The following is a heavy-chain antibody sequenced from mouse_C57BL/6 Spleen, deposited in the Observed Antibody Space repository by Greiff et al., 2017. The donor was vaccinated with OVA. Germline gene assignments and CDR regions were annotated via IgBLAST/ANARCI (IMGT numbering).Heavy chain of an antibody. Sequence: SGTVLARPGASVKMSCKTSGYTFTSYWMHWVKQRPGQGLEWIGAIYPGNSDTSYNQKFKGKAKLTAVTSASTAYMELSSLTNEDSAVYYCSITTVVDYFDYWGQGTTLTVSS. CDR2: IYPGNSDT. CDR3: SITTVVDYFDY. V-gene: IGHV1-5*01. CDR1: GYTFTSYW. J-gene: IGHJ2*01. D-gene: IGHD1-1*01.